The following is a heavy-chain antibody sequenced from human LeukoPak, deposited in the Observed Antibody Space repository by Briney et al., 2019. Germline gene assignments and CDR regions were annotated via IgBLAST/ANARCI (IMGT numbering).Heavy chain of an antibody. CDR1: GDSVNGYF. Sequence: SETLSLTCTVFGDSVNGYFLNWVRQPPGKGLECIGHIYKIGTTNHNSSLKSRLTISADTSKNQFSLQLRSVTAADTAVYYCVIGVGWQPDYWGQGALVTVSS. J-gene: IGHJ4*02. V-gene: IGHV4-59*02. CDR3: VIGVGWQPDY. CDR2: IYKIGTT. D-gene: IGHD2-15*01.